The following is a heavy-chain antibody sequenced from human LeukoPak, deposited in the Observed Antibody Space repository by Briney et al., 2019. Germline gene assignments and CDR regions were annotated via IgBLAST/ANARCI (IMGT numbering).Heavy chain of an antibody. V-gene: IGHV3-21*04. J-gene: IGHJ6*03. CDR2: ISGGSDYI. CDR3: AKGISSIAGPYYMDV. Sequence: PGGSLRLSCAASGFMFNGYSMTWVRQAPGKGLEWVSYISGGSDYIFYTDSVKGRFTISRDNSKNTLYLQMNSLRAEDTAVYYCAKGISSIAGPYYMDVWGKGTTVTVSS. CDR1: GFMFNGYS. D-gene: IGHD6-6*01.